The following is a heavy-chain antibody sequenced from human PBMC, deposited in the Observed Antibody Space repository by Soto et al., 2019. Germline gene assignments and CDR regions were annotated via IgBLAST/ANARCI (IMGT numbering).Heavy chain of an antibody. V-gene: IGHV4-30-4*01. CDR1: GGSISSGDYY. D-gene: IGHD3-10*01. CDR3: ARARGGYYGSGSYHYYYYGMDV. Sequence: SETMSLTCTVSGGSISSGDYYWSWISQPPGKGLEWIGYIYYSGSTYYNPSLKSRVTISVDTSKNQFSLKLSSVTAADTAVYYCARARGGYYGSGSYHYYYYGMDVWGQGTTVTVSS. CDR2: IYYSGST. J-gene: IGHJ6*02.